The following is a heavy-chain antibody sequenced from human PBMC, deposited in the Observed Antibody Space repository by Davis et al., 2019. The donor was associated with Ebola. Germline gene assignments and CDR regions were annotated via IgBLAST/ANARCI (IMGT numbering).Heavy chain of an antibody. CDR3: ARGSPVVVVAAMLRGAPDY. CDR1: GGSFTDYF. V-gene: IGHV4-34*01. Sequence: SETLSLTCAVYGGSFTDYFWSWIRQPPGKGLEWIGETSHHPDYTNYSPSFGGRVTISVDTSKNQFSLKLSSVTAAATAVYYCARGSPVVVVAAMLRGAPDYWGQGTLVTVSS. J-gene: IGHJ4*02. CDR2: TSHHPDYT. D-gene: IGHD2-15*01.